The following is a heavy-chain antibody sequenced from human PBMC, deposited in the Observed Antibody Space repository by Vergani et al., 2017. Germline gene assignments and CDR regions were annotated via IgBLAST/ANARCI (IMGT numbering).Heavy chain of an antibody. CDR3: TVAGGAPLRLDT. D-gene: IGHD1-26*01. CDR2: FDPEDGKS. Sequence: QVQLVQSGAEVREPGASVKVSCQVSGYSLTELSLHWVRQAPGKGLEWMGGFDPEDGKSIYAQNFQGIVTMTENASTDKGYMELSSLRSEDSPLYYCTVAGGAPLRLDTWGQGTLVTVSS. J-gene: IGHJ5*02. V-gene: IGHV1-24*01. CDR1: GYSLTELS.